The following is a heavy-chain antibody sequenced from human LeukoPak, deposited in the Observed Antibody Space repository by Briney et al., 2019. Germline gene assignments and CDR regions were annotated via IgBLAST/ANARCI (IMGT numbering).Heavy chain of an antibody. CDR1: GFSFGNYW. Sequence: GGSLRLSCAASGFSFGNYWMIWVRQAPGKGLEWVANIKQDGNEKYYVDSVRGRVTISRDNAKNSLYLQMNSLRAEDTAVYYCARDGSSGISHAAAYWGQEPLVTVST. J-gene: IGHJ4*02. CDR3: ARDGSSGISHAAAY. CDR2: IKQDGNEK. D-gene: IGHD3-22*01. V-gene: IGHV3-7*01.